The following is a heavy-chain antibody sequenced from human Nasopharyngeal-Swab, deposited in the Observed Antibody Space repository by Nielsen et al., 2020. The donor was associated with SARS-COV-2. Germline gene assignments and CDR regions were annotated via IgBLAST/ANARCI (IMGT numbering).Heavy chain of an antibody. V-gene: IGHV5-51*01. Sequence: GASLKISCKGSGSSFTSYWIGWVRQMPGKGLEWMGIIYPGDSDTRYSPSFQGQVTISADKTISTAYLQWSSLKASDTAMYYCARHDGRLHLRGYSSLFDPWGQGTLVTVSS. D-gene: IGHD5-18*01. CDR1: GSSFTSYW. CDR2: IYPGDSDT. CDR3: ARHDGRLHLRGYSSLFDP. J-gene: IGHJ5*02.